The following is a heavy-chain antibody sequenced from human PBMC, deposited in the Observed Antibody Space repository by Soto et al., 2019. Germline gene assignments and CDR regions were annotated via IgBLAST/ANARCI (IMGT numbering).Heavy chain of an antibody. CDR3: ARDRLMATAGTARHYFGLDV. D-gene: IGHD5-18*01. CDR1: GGSIRSGGYY. V-gene: IGHV4-31*03. J-gene: IGHJ6*02. CDR2: IYYSGST. Sequence: SETLSLTCTVSGGSIRSGGYYWSWVRQSPRRGLEWIGNIYYSGSTYYNPSLKSRLTISVDTSKNQFSLNLSSVTAADAAVYYCARDRLMATAGTARHYFGLDVWGQGTTVTVSS.